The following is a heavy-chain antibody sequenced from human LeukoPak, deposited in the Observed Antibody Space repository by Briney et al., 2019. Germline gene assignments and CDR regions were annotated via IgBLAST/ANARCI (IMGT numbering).Heavy chain of an antibody. D-gene: IGHD2-2*02. CDR3: ARGRIYCSSTSCYRNYYMDV. V-gene: IGHV4-4*09. Sequence: SETLSLTCAVSAASISNYYWSWIRQAPGKGLEWIGYISTSGSTNYNPSLKSRVSISLDTSKNQFSLKLSSVTAADTAVYYCARGRIYCSSTSCYRNYYMDVWGKGTTVTVSS. CDR1: AASISNYY. J-gene: IGHJ6*03. CDR2: ISTSGST.